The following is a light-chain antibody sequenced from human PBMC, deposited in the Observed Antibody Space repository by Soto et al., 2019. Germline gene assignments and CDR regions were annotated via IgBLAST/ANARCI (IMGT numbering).Light chain of an antibody. CDR2: KAS. CDR3: QQYNSSWT. CDR1: QSISSW. Sequence: DIQIIQSPSTLSASVGDRVTITCRASQSISSWLAWYQQKPGKAPKLLIYKASSLESGVPSRFSGSGSGTEFTLTISSLQPDDFATYYCQQYNSSWTFGQGTKV. V-gene: IGKV1-5*03. J-gene: IGKJ1*01.